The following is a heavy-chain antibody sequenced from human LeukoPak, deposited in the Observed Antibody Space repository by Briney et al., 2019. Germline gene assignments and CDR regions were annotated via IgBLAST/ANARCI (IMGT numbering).Heavy chain of an antibody. D-gene: IGHD3-22*01. CDR2: ISGSGGRT. V-gene: IGHV3-23*01. CDR1: GFPFISFD. CDR3: AKDQTLYYYDSSGYPDAFDI. Sequence: GGTLRLSCAASGFPFISFDMNWVRQAPGKGLEWVSGISGSGGRTFYADSMKGRFTISRDNSKKTLYLQMNRLRAEDTAVYYCAKDQTLYYYDSSGYPDAFDIWGQGTMVTVSS. J-gene: IGHJ3*02.